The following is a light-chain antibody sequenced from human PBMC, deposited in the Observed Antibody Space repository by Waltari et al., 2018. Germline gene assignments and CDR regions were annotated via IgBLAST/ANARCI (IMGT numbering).Light chain of an antibody. CDR2: ETY. CDR3: QQYNDYATWT. V-gene: IGKV1-5*03. Sequence: DIQMTQSPPTLSASVGDRVTITCRASQSISNWLAWYQQKPGKAPKLLIYETYTLESGVPSRFSGSGYGTEFTLTISSLQPDDFTTYFCQQYNDYATWTFGQGTKVEVK. J-gene: IGKJ1*01. CDR1: QSISNW.